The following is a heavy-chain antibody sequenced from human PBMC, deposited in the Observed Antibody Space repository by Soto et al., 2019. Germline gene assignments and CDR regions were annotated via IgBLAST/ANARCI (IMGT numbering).Heavy chain of an antibody. D-gene: IGHD6-13*01. Sequence: SETLSLTCAVYGGSFSGYYWSWIRQPPGKGLEWIGEINHSGSTNYNPSLKSRVTISVDTSKNQFSLKLSSVTAADTAVYYCARGVGPAAGLYYYYYMDVWGKGTTVTVSS. CDR2: INHSGST. CDR3: ARGVGPAAGLYYYYYMDV. CDR1: GGSFSGYY. J-gene: IGHJ6*03. V-gene: IGHV4-34*01.